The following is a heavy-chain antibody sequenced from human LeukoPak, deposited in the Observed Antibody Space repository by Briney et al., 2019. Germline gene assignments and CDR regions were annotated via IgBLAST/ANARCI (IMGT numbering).Heavy chain of an antibody. Sequence: GWSLRLSCVVSGFTLSSYSMNWVRQAPGKGLEWVSSISSSSSYIYYAGSVKGRFTISRDNAKNSLYLQMNSLRAEDTAVYYCARDPYSGSYGNYYYYFMDVWGKGTTVTISS. J-gene: IGHJ6*03. CDR2: ISSSSSYI. V-gene: IGHV3-21*01. CDR3: ARDPYSGSYGNYYYYFMDV. D-gene: IGHD1-26*01. CDR1: GFTLSSYS.